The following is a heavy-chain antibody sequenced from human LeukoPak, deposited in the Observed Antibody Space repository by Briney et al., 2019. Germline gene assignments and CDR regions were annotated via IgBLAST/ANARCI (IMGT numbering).Heavy chain of an antibody. CDR2: IYPGDSDT. D-gene: IGHD3-22*01. J-gene: IGHJ3*02. V-gene: IGHV5-51*01. CDR1: GYSFTSYW. CDR3: ARLDGYYDSSGYYPRGAFDI. Sequence: GESLQISCQGSGYSFTSYWIGWVRQMPGKGLEWMGIIYPGDSDTRYSPSFQGQVTISADKSISTAYLQWSSLKASDTAMYYCARLDGYYDSSGYYPRGAFDIWGQGTMVTVSS.